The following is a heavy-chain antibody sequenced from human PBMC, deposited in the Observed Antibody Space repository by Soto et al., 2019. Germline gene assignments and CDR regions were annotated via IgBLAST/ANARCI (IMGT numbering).Heavy chain of an antibody. D-gene: IGHD5-12*01. Sequence: QVQLVQSGAEVKKPGASVRVSCXXXXXXFTSYGISWVRQAPGQGLEWMGWISAYNGNTNYAQKLQGRVTMTTDTSTXTAXXXXXXXXXXXXXXXXXXXXXGYESDYWGQGTLVTVSS. CDR1: XXXFTSYG. CDR2: ISAYNGNT. CDR3: XXXXGYESDY. J-gene: IGHJ4*02. V-gene: IGHV1-18*01.